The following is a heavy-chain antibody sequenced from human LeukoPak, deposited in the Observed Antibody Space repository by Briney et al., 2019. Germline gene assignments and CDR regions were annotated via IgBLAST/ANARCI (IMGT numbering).Heavy chain of an antibody. D-gene: IGHD3-22*01. CDR3: ARVWGGYYDSSAYFLIDP. V-gene: IGHV1-18*01. CDR1: GYTFTSYG. CDR2: ISAYNGNT. Sequence: ASVKVSCKDSGYTFTSYGISWVRQAPGQGLEWMGWISAYNGNTNYAQKLQGRVTMTTDTSTSTAYMELRSLRSDDTAVYYCARVWGGYYDSSAYFLIDPWGQGTLVTVSS. J-gene: IGHJ5*02.